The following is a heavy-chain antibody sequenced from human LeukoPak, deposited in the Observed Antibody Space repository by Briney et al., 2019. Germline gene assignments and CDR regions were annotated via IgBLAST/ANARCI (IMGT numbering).Heavy chain of an antibody. V-gene: IGHV3-11*01. Sequence: GGSLRLSCAASGFSFSDHHMSWVRQVPGKGLEWLAYISRDGNIIVYADSVKGRFTISRDNAKQSVYLEMKSLRPEDTAVYYCARYVLLMDYWGQGTLVTVSP. D-gene: IGHD3-16*01. CDR3: ARYVLLMDY. J-gene: IGHJ4*02. CDR2: ISRDGNII. CDR1: GFSFSDHH.